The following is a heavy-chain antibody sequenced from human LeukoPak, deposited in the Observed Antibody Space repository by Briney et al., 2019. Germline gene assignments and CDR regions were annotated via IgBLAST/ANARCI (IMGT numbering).Heavy chain of an antibody. CDR2: IKTDGSET. Sequence: PGGSLRLSCAASGFTVSSNYMSWVRQAPGKGLEWVGHIKTDGSETYYVDSLKGRFSISRDNTNNALYLQMNSLRVEDTAVYYCAKNNGWFHLAQWGQGTLVTVSS. V-gene: IGHV3-7*03. J-gene: IGHJ4*02. D-gene: IGHD6-19*01. CDR1: GFTVSSNY. CDR3: AKNNGWFHLAQ.